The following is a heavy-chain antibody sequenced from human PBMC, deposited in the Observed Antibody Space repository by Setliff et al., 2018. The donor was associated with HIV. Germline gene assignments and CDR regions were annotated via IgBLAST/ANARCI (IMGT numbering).Heavy chain of an antibody. J-gene: IGHJ5*02. CDR2: IIPIFGPT. CDR1: RSTFNSHT. D-gene: IGHD2-2*01. CDR3: ARDFGGYCSSMSCPGLFDP. Sequence: ASVKVSCKASRSTFNSHTINWVRQAPGQGLEWMGGIIPIFGPTNYAQKFQGRLTITADESTRTAYMELSSLRSEDTAVYYCARDFGGYCSSMSCPGLFDPWGQGTLVTVSS. V-gene: IGHV1-69*13.